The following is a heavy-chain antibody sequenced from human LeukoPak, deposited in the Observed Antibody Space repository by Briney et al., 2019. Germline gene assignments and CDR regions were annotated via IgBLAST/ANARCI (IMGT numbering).Heavy chain of an antibody. CDR1: GYTFTSYG. V-gene: IGHV1-18*01. Sequence: ASVKVSCKASGYTFTSYGISWVRQAPGHGLEWMGWISAYNGNTNYAQKLQGRVTMTRDTSISTAYMELSSLTSEDTAVYFCARDRVGVGGNGWENWGQGTLVTVSS. D-gene: IGHD6-19*01. CDR3: ARDRVGVGGNGWEN. CDR2: ISAYNGNT. J-gene: IGHJ4*02.